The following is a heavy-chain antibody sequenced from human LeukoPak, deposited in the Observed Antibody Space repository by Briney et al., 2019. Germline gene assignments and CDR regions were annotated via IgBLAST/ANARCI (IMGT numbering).Heavy chain of an antibody. CDR2: INHSGST. CDR3: ARGRSGGIVVVPAAAKGGDY. CDR1: GGSFSGYY. J-gene: IGHJ4*02. D-gene: IGHD2-2*01. Sequence: SETLSLTCAVYGGSFSGYYWSWIRQPPGKGLEWIGEINHSGSTNYNPSLKSRVTISVDTSKSQFSLKLSSVTAADTAVYYCARGRSGGIVVVPAAAKGGDYWGQGTLVTVSS. V-gene: IGHV4-34*01.